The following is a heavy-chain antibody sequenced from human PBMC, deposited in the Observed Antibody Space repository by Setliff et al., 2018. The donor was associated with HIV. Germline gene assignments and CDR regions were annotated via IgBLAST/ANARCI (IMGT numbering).Heavy chain of an antibody. CDR1: GGSISSSNW. J-gene: IGHJ5*02. CDR3: ARILVAAAGTGFDP. V-gene: IGHV4-4*02. D-gene: IGHD6-13*01. Sequence: TLSLTCAVSGGSISSSNWWSWVRQPPGKGLEWIGEIYHSGSANYNPSLKSRVIISIDKSKNKFSLKVSSVTAADTAVYYCARILVAAAGTGFDPWGQGTRVTVS. CDR2: IYHSGSA.